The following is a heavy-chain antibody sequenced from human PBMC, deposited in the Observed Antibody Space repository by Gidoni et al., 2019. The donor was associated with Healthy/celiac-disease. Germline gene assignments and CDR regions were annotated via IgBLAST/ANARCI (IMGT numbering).Heavy chain of an antibody. CDR1: GYTFTSYG. D-gene: IGHD6-6*01. CDR3: ARDRDSSSSRGKGPFDP. V-gene: IGHV1-18*01. J-gene: IGHJ5*02. Sequence: QVQLVQSGAEVKKPGASVKVSCKASGYTFTSYGISWVRQAPGQGLEWMGWISAYNGNRNNAQKLQGRVTRTTDTSTSTAYMELRRLRSDDTAVYYCARDRDSSSSRGKGPFDPWGQGTLVTVSS. CDR2: ISAYNGNR.